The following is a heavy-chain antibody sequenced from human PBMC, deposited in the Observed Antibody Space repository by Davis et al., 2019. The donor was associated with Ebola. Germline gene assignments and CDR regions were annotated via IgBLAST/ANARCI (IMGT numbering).Heavy chain of an antibody. CDR1: GFTFSGSA. CDR2: IRSKANSYAT. CDR3: ARNNRTLLWFGEFDY. D-gene: IGHD3-10*01. J-gene: IGHJ4*02. V-gene: IGHV3-73*01. Sequence: GGSLRLSCAASGFTFSGSAMHWVRQASGKGLEWVGRIRSKANSYATAYAASVKGRFTISRDDSKNTAYLQMNSLRAEDTAVYYCARNNRTLLWFGEFDYWGQGTLVTVSS.